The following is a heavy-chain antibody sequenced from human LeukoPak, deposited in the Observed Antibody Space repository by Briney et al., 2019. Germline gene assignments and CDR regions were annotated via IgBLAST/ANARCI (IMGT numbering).Heavy chain of an antibody. CDR3: ARARWSSTGWFLSY. J-gene: IGHJ4*02. V-gene: IGHV3-74*01. CDR1: GFTFSSYW. CDR2: VNPQGSGT. D-gene: IGHD6-19*01. Sequence: GESLRLSCAASGFTFSSYWMHWVRQAPGKGLVWVSRVNPQGSGTSYTDSVKGRFTISRDNAKDALHLRMDNLRVEDTAVYYCARARWSSTGWFLSYWGQGTLVTVSS.